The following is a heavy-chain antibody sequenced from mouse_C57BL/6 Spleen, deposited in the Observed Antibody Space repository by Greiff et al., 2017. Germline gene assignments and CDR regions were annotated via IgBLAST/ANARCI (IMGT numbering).Heavy chain of an antibody. CDR2: IHPNSGST. Sequence: QVQLQQPGAELVKPGASVKLSCKASGYTFTSYWMHWVKQRPGQGLEWIGMIHPNSGSTNYNEKFKSKATLTVDKSSSTSYMQLSSLTSEDSAVYYCARQPLTGFDYWGQGTTLTVSS. J-gene: IGHJ2*01. CDR3: ARQPLTGFDY. CDR1: GYTFTSYW. V-gene: IGHV1-64*01. D-gene: IGHD4-1*01.